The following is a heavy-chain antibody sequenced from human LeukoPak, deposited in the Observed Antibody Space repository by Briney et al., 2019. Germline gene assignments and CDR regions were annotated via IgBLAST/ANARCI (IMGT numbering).Heavy chain of an antibody. J-gene: IGHJ5*02. CDR3: AKVSVGSIAARQAFDP. CDR2: ISGSGGST. Sequence: GGSLRLSCAASGFTLSSYAMSWVRQAPGKGLEWVSAISGSGGSTYYADSVKGRFTISRDNSKNTLYLQMNSLRAEDTAVYYCAKVSVGSIAARQAFDPWGQGTLVTVSS. V-gene: IGHV3-23*01. CDR1: GFTLSSYA. D-gene: IGHD6-6*01.